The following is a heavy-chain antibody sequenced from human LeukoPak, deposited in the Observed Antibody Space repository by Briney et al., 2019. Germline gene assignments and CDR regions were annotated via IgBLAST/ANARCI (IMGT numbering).Heavy chain of an antibody. CDR2: IKQDGSEE. CDR3: ARVAGSSSWYYYYYYMDV. D-gene: IGHD6-13*01. Sequence: PGGSLRLSCAASGFTFSSYWMSWVRQAPGKGLEWVANIKQDGSEEYYVDSVKGRFTISRDNAKNSLYLQMNSLRAEDTAVYYCARVAGSSSWYYYYYYMDVWGKGTTVTVSS. J-gene: IGHJ6*03. CDR1: GFTFSSYW. V-gene: IGHV3-7*01.